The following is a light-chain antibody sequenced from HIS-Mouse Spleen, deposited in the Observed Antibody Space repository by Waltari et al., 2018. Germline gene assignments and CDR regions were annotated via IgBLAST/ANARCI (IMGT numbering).Light chain of an antibody. J-gene: IGKJ1*01. CDR2: AAS. CDR1: QGISSY. Sequence: DIQFTQSPSFLSSSVGDRVTITCRASQGISSYLACYQQKPGKAPKLLNYAASTLQSGVPSRFSGSGSGTEFTLTISSLQPEDFATYYCQQLNSYPPTFGQGTKVEIK. V-gene: IGKV1-9*01. CDR3: QQLNSYPPT.